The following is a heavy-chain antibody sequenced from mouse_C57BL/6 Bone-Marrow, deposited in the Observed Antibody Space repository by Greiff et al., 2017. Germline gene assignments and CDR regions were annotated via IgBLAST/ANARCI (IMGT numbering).Heavy chain of an antibody. D-gene: IGHD1-1*01. CDR1: GYTFTSYW. Sequence: QVQLQQPGAELVKPGASVKLSCKASGYTFTSYWMQWVKQRPGQGLEWIGEIDPSDSYTNYNQKFKGKATLTVDTSSSTAYMQLSSLTSEDSAVYYCARTPTVQGFIAYWGQGTLVTVSA. CDR2: IDPSDSYT. CDR3: ARTPTVQGFIAY. J-gene: IGHJ3*01. V-gene: IGHV1-50*01.